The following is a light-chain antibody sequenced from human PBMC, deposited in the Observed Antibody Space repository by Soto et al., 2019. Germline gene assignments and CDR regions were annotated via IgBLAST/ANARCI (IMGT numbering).Light chain of an antibody. CDR1: QSVSSY. Sequence: DIVMTQSPATLSVSPGETATLSCRASQSVSSYLAWYQQKPGQAPRLLISGASTRATGFPVRFSGSGSGTEFTLTISSLQSADFAIYYCQQYSSWPRTFGQGTRVEIK. V-gene: IGKV3-15*01. CDR3: QQYSSWPRT. J-gene: IGKJ1*01. CDR2: GAS.